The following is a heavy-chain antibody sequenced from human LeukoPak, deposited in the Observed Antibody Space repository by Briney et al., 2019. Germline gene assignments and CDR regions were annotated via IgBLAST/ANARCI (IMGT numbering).Heavy chain of an antibody. V-gene: IGHV3-74*01. CDR1: GFTFSGYW. J-gene: IGHJ6*03. CDR3: AGASHGDYSYYYSFYMDV. Sequence: PGGSLRLSCAASGFTFSGYWMHWVRQAPGKGLVWVSRVNSEGSSTSYADSVKGRFTISRDNAKNTLYLQMNSLRAEDTAVYYCAGASHGDYSYYYSFYMDVWWNGTTVTVSS. CDR2: VNSEGSST. D-gene: IGHD4-17*01.